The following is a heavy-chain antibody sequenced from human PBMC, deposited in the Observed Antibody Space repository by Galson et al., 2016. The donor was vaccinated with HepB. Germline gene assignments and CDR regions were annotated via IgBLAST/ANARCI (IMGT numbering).Heavy chain of an antibody. Sequence: SLRLSCAASGFSFSSYWMSWVRQAPGKGLEWVANINQDGSDENYVDSVKGRFTISRDNAKTSLYLQMNSLRGEDTAVYYCARDGGLWFSGVDVWGQGTTVTVSS. V-gene: IGHV3-7*01. CDR2: INQDGSDE. J-gene: IGHJ6*02. D-gene: IGHD3-10*01. CDR1: GFSFSSYW. CDR3: ARDGGLWFSGVDV.